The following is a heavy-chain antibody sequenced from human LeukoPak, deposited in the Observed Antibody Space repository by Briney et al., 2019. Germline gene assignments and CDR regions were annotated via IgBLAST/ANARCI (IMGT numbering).Heavy chain of an antibody. CDR1: GGGFSSYS. J-gene: IGHJ4*02. V-gene: IGHV3-48*02. D-gene: IGHD5-24*01. Sequence: WGSLRLSCEMSGGGFSSYSMYWVRQVPGRGLEWISFITGSGRTTYYADSVKGRFIISRGNDKNLLFLQMNSLRDDDTAVYFCVTPGQFRPPTWGQGTLVTVSS. CDR2: ITGSGRTT. CDR3: VTPGQFRPPT.